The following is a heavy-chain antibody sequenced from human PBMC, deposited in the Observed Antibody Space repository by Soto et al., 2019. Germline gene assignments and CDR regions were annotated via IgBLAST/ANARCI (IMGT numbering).Heavy chain of an antibody. CDR2: ISGSGGST. CDR1: GFTFSIYA. J-gene: IGHJ5*02. CDR3: AKDPLLWFGELSAWFDP. Sequence: GGSLILSCAASGFTFSIYAMSWVRQAPGKGLEWVSAISGSGGSTYYADSVKGRFTISRDNSKNTLYLQMNSLRAEDTAVYYCAKDPLLWFGELSAWFDPWGQGTLVTVSS. V-gene: IGHV3-23*01. D-gene: IGHD3-10*01.